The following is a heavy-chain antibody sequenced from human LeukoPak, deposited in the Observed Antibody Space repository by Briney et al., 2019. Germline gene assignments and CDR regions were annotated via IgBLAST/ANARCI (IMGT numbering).Heavy chain of an antibody. Sequence: SETLSLTCTVSGDSISSGSYYWSWIRQPAGKGLEWIGRLYTSGNTNYNPPLKSRVTISVDSSKNHFSLNLSSVTAADTAVYYCARESSSTWGWFDPWGQGTQVTVSS. CDR2: LYTSGNT. J-gene: IGHJ5*02. V-gene: IGHV4-61*02. CDR3: ARESSSTWGWFDP. CDR1: GDSISSGSYY. D-gene: IGHD2-2*01.